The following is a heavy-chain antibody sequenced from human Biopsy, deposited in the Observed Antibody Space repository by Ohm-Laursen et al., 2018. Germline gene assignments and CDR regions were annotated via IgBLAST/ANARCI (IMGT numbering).Heavy chain of an antibody. CDR2: ISYNERT. CDR1: GASVKTSGYF. Sequence: SQTLPLTCNVSGASVKTSGYFWAWIRQRPGKGLEWIGYISYNERTHYNPSLTSRLAISFDTSNNRISLQLRSVSVADTAVYYCVREPKTGTAEAWYFDLWGRGSPVTVPS. D-gene: IGHD3-9*01. J-gene: IGHJ2*01. V-gene: IGHV4-31*03. CDR3: VREPKTGTAEAWYFDL.